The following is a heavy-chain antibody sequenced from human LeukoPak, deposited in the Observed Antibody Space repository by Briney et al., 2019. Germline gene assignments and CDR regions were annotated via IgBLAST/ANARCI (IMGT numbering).Heavy chain of an antibody. D-gene: IGHD5-24*01. V-gene: IGHV1-2*02. CDR3: ARDLEMATNRVFDY. CDR2: INPNSGGT. J-gene: IGHJ4*02. Sequence: ASVKVSCKASGYTFTGYYMHWVRQAPGQGLEWMGWINPNSGGTNYAQKFQGRVTMTRDMSTSTVYMELSSLRSEDTAVYYCARDLEMATNRVFDYWGQGTLVTVSS. CDR1: GYTFTGYY.